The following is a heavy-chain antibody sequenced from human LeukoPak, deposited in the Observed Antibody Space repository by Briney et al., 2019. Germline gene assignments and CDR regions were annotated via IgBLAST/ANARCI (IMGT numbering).Heavy chain of an antibody. CDR1: GFTFSSYG. CDR3: AKAAQVNYYDSSGYYYRRYYYYMDV. CDR2: ISYDGSNK. D-gene: IGHD3-22*01. V-gene: IGHV3-30*18. J-gene: IGHJ6*03. Sequence: GGSLRLSCAASGFTFSSYGMHWVRQAPGKGLEWVAVISYDGSNKYYADSVKGRFTISRDNSKNTPYLQMNSLRAEDTAVYYCAKAAQVNYYDSSGYYYRRYYYYMDVWGKGTTVTISS.